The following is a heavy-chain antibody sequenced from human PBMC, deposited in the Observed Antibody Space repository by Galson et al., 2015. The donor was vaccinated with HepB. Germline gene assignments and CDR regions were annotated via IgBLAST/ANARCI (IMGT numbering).Heavy chain of an antibody. J-gene: IGHJ4*02. CDR3: ARGSNTYYDTSSYYLVFDY. Sequence: SVKVSCKASGYTFTGYYMHWVRQAPGQGLEWMGRINPNSGGTNHAQKFQGRVTMTRDTSISTAYMELSRLRSDDTAVYYCARGSNTYYDTSSYYLVFDYWGQGTLVTVSS. V-gene: IGHV1-2*06. CDR2: INPNSGGT. D-gene: IGHD3-22*01. CDR1: GYTFTGYY.